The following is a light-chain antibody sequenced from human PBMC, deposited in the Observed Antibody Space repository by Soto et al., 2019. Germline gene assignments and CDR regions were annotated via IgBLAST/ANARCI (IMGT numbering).Light chain of an antibody. CDR3: QHYNSYSQA. J-gene: IGKJ1*01. Sequence: DIRMTQSPSTLSGSVGDRVTITCRASQTISSWLAWYQQKPGKAPKLLIYKASTLKSGVPSRFSGSGSGTEFTLTISSLQLDDFAAYYSQHYNSYSQAFGQGIKV. CDR1: QTISSW. V-gene: IGKV1-5*03. CDR2: KAS.